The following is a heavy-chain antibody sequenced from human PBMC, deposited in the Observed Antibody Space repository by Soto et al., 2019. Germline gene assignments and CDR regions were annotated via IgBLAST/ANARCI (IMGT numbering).Heavy chain of an antibody. J-gene: IGHJ6*02. CDR3: AREGPAPYYYYGMDV. Sequence: QVQLVQSGGEVKKPGALVKVSCKTSGYSFTTYGISWVRQAPGQGLEWMGWISAYNGNTNYAQKLQDRVTMTTDTSTSTAYMELRSLRSDDTAVYYCAREGPAPYYYYGMDVWGQGSTVTVSS. V-gene: IGHV1-18*01. CDR2: ISAYNGNT. CDR1: GYSFTTYG.